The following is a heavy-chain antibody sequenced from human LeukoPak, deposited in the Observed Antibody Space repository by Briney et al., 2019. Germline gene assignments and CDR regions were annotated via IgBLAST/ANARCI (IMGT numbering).Heavy chain of an antibody. CDR3: AKEYCSGGSCYLGTFDY. J-gene: IGHJ4*02. Sequence: PGGSLRLSCAASGFTFDDYAMHWVRHAPGKGLEWVSGISWNSGSIGYADSVKGRFTISRDNAKNSLYLQMNSLRAEDTALYYCAKEYCSGGSCYLGTFDYWGQGTLVTVSS. V-gene: IGHV3-9*01. D-gene: IGHD2-15*01. CDR1: GFTFDDYA. CDR2: ISWNSGSI.